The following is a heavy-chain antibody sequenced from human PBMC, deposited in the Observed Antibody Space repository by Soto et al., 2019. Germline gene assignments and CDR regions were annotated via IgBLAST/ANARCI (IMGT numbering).Heavy chain of an antibody. Sequence: SHTLSLPCAISGYSVSSNSAAWNWIRQSPSRGLEWLGRTYYRSKWYNDYAVSVKSRITINPDTSKNQFSLQLNSVTPEDTAVYYCARDGTITMVRGVIVYFDYWGQGTLVTVSS. D-gene: IGHD3-10*01. V-gene: IGHV6-1*01. CDR3: ARDGTITMVRGVIVYFDY. J-gene: IGHJ4*02. CDR2: TYYRSKWYN. CDR1: GYSVSSNSAA.